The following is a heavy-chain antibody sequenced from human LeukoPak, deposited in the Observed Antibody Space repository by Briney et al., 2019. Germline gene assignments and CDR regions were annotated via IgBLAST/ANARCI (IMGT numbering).Heavy chain of an antibody. CDR3: ARPDRGLGTGTTAFDI. Sequence: SVKVSCKASGGTFSSYAISWVRQAPGQGLEWMGRIIPILGIANYAQKFQGRVTITADKSTSTAYMELSSLRSEDTAVYYCARPDRGLGTGTTAFDIWGQGTMVTVSS. CDR1: GGTFSSYA. D-gene: IGHD1-1*01. CDR2: IIPILGIA. J-gene: IGHJ3*02. V-gene: IGHV1-69*04.